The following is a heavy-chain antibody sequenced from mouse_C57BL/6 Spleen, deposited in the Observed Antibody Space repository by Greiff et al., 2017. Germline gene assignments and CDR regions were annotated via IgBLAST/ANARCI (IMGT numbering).Heavy chain of an antibody. D-gene: IGHD1-1*01. CDR2: IYPGSGST. Sequence: QVQLQQPGAELVKPGASVKMSCKASGYTFTSYWITWVKQRPGQGLEWIGDIYPGSGSTNYNEKFKSKATLTVDTSSSTAYMKLSSLTSEDSAVYYCARQGALSGYFDVWGTGTTVTVSS. V-gene: IGHV1-55*01. CDR3: ARQGALSGYFDV. CDR1: GYTFTSYW. J-gene: IGHJ1*03.